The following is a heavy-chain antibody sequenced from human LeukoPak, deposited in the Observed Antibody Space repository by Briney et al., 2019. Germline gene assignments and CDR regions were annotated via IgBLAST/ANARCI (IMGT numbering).Heavy chain of an antibody. CDR2: IYYSGST. D-gene: IGHD2-2*01. CDR1: GGFISSYY. V-gene: IGHV4-59*01. J-gene: IGHJ3*02. CDR3: ARGARPGYCSSTSCYAGDAFDI. Sequence: SETQSLTCTVSGGFISSYYWSWIRQPPGKGLVWISYIYYSGSTNYNPSLKSRVTISVDTYKNQFSLKLSSVTAADTAVYYCARGARPGYCSSTSCYAGDAFDIWGQGTMVTVSS.